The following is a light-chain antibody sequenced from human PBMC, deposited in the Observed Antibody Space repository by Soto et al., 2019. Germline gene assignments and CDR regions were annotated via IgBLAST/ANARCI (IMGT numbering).Light chain of an antibody. CDR3: SSYTSSSTLLYV. CDR2: DVS. J-gene: IGLJ1*01. V-gene: IGLV2-14*01. CDR1: SSDVGGYNY. Sequence: QSALTQPASVSGSPGQSITISCTGTSSDVGGYNYVSWYQQHPGKAPTLMIYDVSNRPSGVSNRFSGSKSGNTASLTISGLQAEDEADYYCSSYTSSSTLLYVFGTGTKFTVL.